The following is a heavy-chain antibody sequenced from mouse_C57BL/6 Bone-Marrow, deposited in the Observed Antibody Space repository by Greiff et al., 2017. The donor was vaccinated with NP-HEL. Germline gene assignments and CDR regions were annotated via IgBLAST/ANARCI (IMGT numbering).Heavy chain of an antibody. Sequence: EVKLEESGGGLVQPGGSMKLSCAASGFTFSDAWMDWVRQSPEKGLEWVAEIRNKANNHATYYAVSVKGRFTISRDESKSSVYLQRISLRAEDAGIYYCLTGTEDDAMDYWGQGTSVTVSS. V-gene: IGHV6-6*01. J-gene: IGHJ4*01. CDR3: LTGTEDDAMDY. D-gene: IGHD4-1*01. CDR1: GFTFSDAW. CDR2: IRNKANNHAT.